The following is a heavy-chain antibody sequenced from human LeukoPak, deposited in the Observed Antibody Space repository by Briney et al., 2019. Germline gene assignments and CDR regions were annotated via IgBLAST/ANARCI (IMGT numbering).Heavy chain of an antibody. CDR2: IIPIFGTA. V-gene: IGHV1-69*05. CDR3: ARDDSSGYAAFDI. CDR1: GGTFSSYA. D-gene: IGHD3-22*01. J-gene: IGHJ3*02. Sequence: SVKVSCKASGGTFSSYAISWVRQAPGQGLEWMGGIIPIFGTANYAQKFQGRVTITTDESTSTAYMELSSLRSEDAALYYCARDDSSGYAAFDIWGQGTMVTVSS.